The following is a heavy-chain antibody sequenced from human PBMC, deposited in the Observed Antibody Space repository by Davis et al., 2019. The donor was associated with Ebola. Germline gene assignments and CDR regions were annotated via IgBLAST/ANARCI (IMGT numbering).Heavy chain of an antibody. V-gene: IGHV1-18*04. J-gene: IGHJ4*02. CDR2: INPHNGNT. CDR3: ARGGIQLWELQFDY. D-gene: IGHD5-18*01. CDR1: GYTFTNYG. Sequence: AASVKVSCKASGYTFTNYGITWVRQAPGQGLEWMGWINPHNGNTNYAQNVQGRVAMTTDTSASTVFMELSSLRSEDTAVYYCARGGIQLWELQFDYWAQGTRVTVSS.